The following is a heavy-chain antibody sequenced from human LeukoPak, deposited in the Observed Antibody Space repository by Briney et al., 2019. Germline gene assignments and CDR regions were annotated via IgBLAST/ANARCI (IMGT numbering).Heavy chain of an antibody. CDR2: ISSSGSYI. J-gene: IGHJ3*01. CDR3: ARDPGYSSTGVDAFDL. Sequence: GGSLRLSCTASGFAFSIYEMDWVRQAPGKGLEWVSYISSSGSYIQYAESVKGRFTISRDNAEKSLFLQMNSLRDEDTAVYYCARDPGYSSTGVDAFDLWGRGTMVTVSS. V-gene: IGHV3-48*03. CDR1: GFAFSIYE. D-gene: IGHD6-13*01.